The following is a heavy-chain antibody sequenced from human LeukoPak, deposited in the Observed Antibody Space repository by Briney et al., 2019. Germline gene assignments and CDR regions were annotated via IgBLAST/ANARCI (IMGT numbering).Heavy chain of an antibody. J-gene: IGHJ4*02. CDR2: IYYGGTT. V-gene: IGHV4-39*01. CDR3: VRHDGRGGATMGALDS. Sequence: SETLSLTCTVSAGSISSGSHHWGWIRQSPGKGLEGIGSIYYGGTTYYNPSLSSRVTISVVTSKNQFSLQLNSVTAADTAIYYCVRHDGRGGATMGALDSWGQGSLVTVSS. D-gene: IGHD5-12*01. CDR1: AGSISSGSHH.